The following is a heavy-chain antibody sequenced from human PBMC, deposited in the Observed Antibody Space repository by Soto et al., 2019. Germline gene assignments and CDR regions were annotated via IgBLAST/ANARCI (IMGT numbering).Heavy chain of an antibody. D-gene: IGHD6-13*01. CDR1: GFTFSDFT. CDR3: ARGSRRTFDY. J-gene: IGHJ4*02. Sequence: ESGGGLVKPGGSLRLSCAASGFTFSDFTMNWVRQAPGKGLQWVSSISSGGSFISYADSVRGRFTISRDNAKNSLYLQVDSLRAEDTAVFFCARGSRRTFDYWGQGTLVTVSS. V-gene: IGHV3-21*01. CDR2: ISSGGSFI.